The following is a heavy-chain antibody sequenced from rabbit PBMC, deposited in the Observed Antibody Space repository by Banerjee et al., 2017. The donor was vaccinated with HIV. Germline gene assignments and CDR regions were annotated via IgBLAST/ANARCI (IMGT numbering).Heavy chain of an antibody. CDR2: IYAGSSGST. V-gene: IGHV1S40*01. D-gene: IGHD6-1*01. Sequence: QSLEESGGGLVQPEGSLALTCKASGFTISSSYYMCWVRQAPGKGLEWIACIYAGSSGSTSYASWAKGRFTISKTSSTPVTLQMTSLTAADTATYFCARHHYNYGYAGDAWGQGTLVTVS. J-gene: IGHJ4*01. CDR1: GFTISSSYY. CDR3: ARHHYNYGYAGDA.